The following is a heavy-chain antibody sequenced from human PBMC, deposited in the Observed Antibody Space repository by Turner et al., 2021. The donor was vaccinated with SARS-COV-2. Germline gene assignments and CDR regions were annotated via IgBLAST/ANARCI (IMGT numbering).Heavy chain of an antibody. J-gene: IGHJ6*02. CDR3: VKDMVRGVIYYYYGMDV. CDR2: ISWNSGRI. CDR1: GFTFDDYA. Sequence: EVQLVESGGGLVQPGRSLRLSCAASGFTFDDYAMHWVRQAPGKGLEWVSGISWNSGRIGYADSVKGRFTISRDNAKNSLYLQMNSLRAEDTALYYCVKDMVRGVIYYYYGMDVWGQGTTVTVSS. D-gene: IGHD3-10*01. V-gene: IGHV3-9*01.